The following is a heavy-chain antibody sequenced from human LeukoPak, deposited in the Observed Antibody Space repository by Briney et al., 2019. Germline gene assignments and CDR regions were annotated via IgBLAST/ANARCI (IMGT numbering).Heavy chain of an antibody. D-gene: IGHD3-10*01. V-gene: IGHV3-11*03. CDR3: ARSSGVPNWFDP. CDR1: GFTFSDYY. CDR2: ISSSSSYT. J-gene: IGHJ5*02. Sequence: GGSLRLSCAASGFTFSDYYMSWIRQAPGKGLEWVSYISSSSSYTNYADSVKGRFTISRDDAKNSLYLQMNSLRAEDTAVYYCARSSGVPNWFDPWGQGTLVTVSS.